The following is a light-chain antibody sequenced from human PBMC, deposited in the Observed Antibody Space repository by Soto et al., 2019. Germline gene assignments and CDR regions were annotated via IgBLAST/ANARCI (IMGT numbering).Light chain of an antibody. CDR3: QQYGSSPPIP. V-gene: IGKV3-20*01. Sequence: EIVLTQSPGTLSLSPGERATLSCRASQSVSSSYLAWYQQKPGQAPRLLIYGASSRATGLPDRFSGSGSGTDFTLTISRLEPDDFAVYYCQQYGSSPPIPFVQGTCLGI. J-gene: IGKJ5*01. CDR1: QSVSSSY. CDR2: GAS.